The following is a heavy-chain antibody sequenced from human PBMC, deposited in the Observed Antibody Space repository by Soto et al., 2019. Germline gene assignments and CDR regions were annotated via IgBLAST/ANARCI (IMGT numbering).Heavy chain of an antibody. D-gene: IGHD1-26*01. CDR2: IKDDGSEK. V-gene: IGHV3-7*03. CDR1: GFTFSDYC. CDR3: VKYYARVFDR. J-gene: IGHJ5*02. Sequence: EVQLVDSGGGLVQPGGSLTLSCSASGFTFSDYCMTWVRQAPGEGLEWVANIKDDGSEKQYVDSVKGRFTISRDNDQNSLYLQMNSLRADDTAVYYGVKYYARVFDRWGQGTLVTVCS.